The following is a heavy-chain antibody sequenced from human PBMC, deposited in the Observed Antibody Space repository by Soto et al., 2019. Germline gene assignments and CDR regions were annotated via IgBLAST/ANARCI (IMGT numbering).Heavy chain of an antibody. J-gene: IGHJ4*02. CDR2: IWYDGSNK. V-gene: IGHV3-33*01. Sequence: GGSLRLSCGASGFTFSSDGMHWVRQAPGKGLEWVAVIWYDGSNKYYADSVKGRFTISRDNSKNTLYLQMNSMRAEDTAVYDCAREDRSSSWYYWGQGTLVTVSS. CDR1: GFTFSSDG. D-gene: IGHD6-13*01. CDR3: AREDRSSSWYY.